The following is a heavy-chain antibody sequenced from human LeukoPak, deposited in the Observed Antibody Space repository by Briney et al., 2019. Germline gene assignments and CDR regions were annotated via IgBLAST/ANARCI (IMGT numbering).Heavy chain of an antibody. Sequence: GGSLRLSCAASGFIFSDHHMEWVRQASGKGLEWVGRSRSKANNYATAYAASVKGRFTISIDDSKNTAYLQMNSLKTEDTAVYYCTRHLIAYWGQGTLVTVSS. V-gene: IGHV3-73*01. J-gene: IGHJ4*02. CDR1: GFIFSDHH. D-gene: IGHD3-9*01. CDR2: SRSKANNYAT. CDR3: TRHLIAY.